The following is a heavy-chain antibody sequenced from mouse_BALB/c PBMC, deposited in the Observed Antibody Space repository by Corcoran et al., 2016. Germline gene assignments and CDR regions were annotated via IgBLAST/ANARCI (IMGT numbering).Heavy chain of an antibody. CDR2: IKPNNGGT. CDR1: GYTFTDYH. J-gene: IGHJ2*01. D-gene: IGHD1-1*01. Sequence: EVLLQQSGPELVKPGASVKIPCKASGYTFTDYHMAWVKQSHGKSLEWIGDIKPNNGGTIYNQKFKGKATLTVDKSSSTAYMELHILTSEDTAVYFCARRDYYGSSPFDYWGQGTTLTVSS. V-gene: IGHV1-18*01. CDR3: ARRDYYGSSPFDY.